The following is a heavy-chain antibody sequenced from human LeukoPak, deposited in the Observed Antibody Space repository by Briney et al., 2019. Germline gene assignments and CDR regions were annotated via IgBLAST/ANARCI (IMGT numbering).Heavy chain of an antibody. CDR1: GGSFSGYY. Sequence: SETLSLTCAVYGGSFSGYYWSWIRQPPGKGLEWIGEINHSESTNYTPSLKSRVTISVDTSKNQFSLKLSSVTAADTAVYYCARLHLVSSGWYPMADSWGQGTLVTVSS. J-gene: IGHJ4*02. D-gene: IGHD6-19*01. CDR3: ARLHLVSSGWYPMADS. V-gene: IGHV4-34*01. CDR2: INHSEST.